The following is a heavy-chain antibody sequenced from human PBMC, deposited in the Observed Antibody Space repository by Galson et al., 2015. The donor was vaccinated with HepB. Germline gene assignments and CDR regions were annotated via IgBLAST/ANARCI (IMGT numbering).Heavy chain of an antibody. J-gene: IGHJ4*02. CDR3: VRVADVDYGDHSHFDY. CDR1: AFTFNAYA. V-gene: IGHV3-30*04. CDR2: ISFDGNNK. D-gene: IGHD4-17*01. Sequence: SLRLSCAASAFTFNAYAMHWVRQTPGKGLEWVAAISFDGNNKFYADSVKGRFTISRDSFKNTLYLQMNSLGVEDTAVYYCVRVADVDYGDHSHFDYWGQGTLVTVSS.